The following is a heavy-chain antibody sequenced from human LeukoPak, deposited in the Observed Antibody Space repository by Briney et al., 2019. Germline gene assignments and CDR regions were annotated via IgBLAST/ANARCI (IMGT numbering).Heavy chain of an antibody. CDR3: AKDIEAPYCGGDCYQFDY. V-gene: IGHV3-23*01. CDR2: ISGSGGST. J-gene: IGHJ4*02. CDR1: GFTFSGYA. Sequence: GGSLRLSCAASGFTFSGYAMSWVRQAPGKGLEWVSAISGSGGSTYYADSVRGRFTISRDNSKNTLYLQMNSLRAEDTAVYYCAKDIEAPYCGGDCYQFDYWGQGTLVTVSS. D-gene: IGHD2-21*02.